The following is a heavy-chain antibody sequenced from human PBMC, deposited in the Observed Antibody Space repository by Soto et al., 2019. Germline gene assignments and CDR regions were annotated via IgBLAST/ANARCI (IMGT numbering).Heavy chain of an antibody. CDR3: ARGGWRPIDF. CDR2: IYYSGST. CDR1: GGSIGSYY. Sequence: QVQLQESGPGLVKPSETLSLTCSVSGGSIGSYYWSWIRQPPGKGLEWIGYIYYSGSTNYNPSLKSRVTLSVATSKNQFSLKRSWGTAADTAVYYCARGGWRPIDFWGQGTLVTVSS. D-gene: IGHD3-3*01. V-gene: IGHV4-59*08. J-gene: IGHJ4*02.